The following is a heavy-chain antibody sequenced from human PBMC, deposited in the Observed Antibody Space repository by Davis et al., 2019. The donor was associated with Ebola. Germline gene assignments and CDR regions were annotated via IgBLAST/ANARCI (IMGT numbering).Heavy chain of an antibody. V-gene: IGHV3-30*03. J-gene: IGHJ6*02. D-gene: IGHD5-24*01. Sequence: GESLKISCAASGFTFSSYGMHWVRQAPGKGLEWVAVISYDGSNKYYADSVKGRFTISRDNSKNTLYLQMNSLRAEDTAVYYCAREDKEMYGMDVWGQGTTVTVSS. CDR1: GFTFSSYG. CDR2: ISYDGSNK. CDR3: AREDKEMYGMDV.